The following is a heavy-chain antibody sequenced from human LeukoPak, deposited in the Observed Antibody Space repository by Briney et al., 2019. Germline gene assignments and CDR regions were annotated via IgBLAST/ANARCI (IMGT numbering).Heavy chain of an antibody. CDR2: IYYSGST. V-gene: IGHV4-39*01. Sequence: SETLSLTCTVSGGSISSSSYYWGWIRQPPGKGLEWIGSIYYSGSTYYNPSLKSRVTISVDTSKNQFSLKLSSVTAADTAVYYWARGLTTVPPDAFDIWDQGTMVTVSS. D-gene: IGHD4-17*01. CDR3: ARGLTTVPPDAFDI. CDR1: GGSISSSSYY. J-gene: IGHJ3*02.